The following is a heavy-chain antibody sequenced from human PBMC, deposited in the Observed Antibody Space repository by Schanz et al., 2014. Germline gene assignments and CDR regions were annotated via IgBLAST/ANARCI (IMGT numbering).Heavy chain of an antibody. CDR2: ISSSSSTI. CDR3: AKDLYNYGIFDS. D-gene: IGHD3-16*01. CDR1: EFSFSSFG. V-gene: IGHV3-48*01. J-gene: IGHJ5*01. Sequence: EVQVLESGEGLVEAGGSLRLSCAASEFSFSSFGMNWVRQAPGKGLEWVSYISSSSSTIYYADSVKGRFTISRDNAKNSLYLQMNSLRADDTAVYYCAKDLYNYGIFDSWGQGTLVTVSS.